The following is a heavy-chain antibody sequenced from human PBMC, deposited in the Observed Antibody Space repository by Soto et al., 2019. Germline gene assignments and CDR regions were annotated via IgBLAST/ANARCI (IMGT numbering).Heavy chain of an antibody. CDR2: IDPGDTYA. Sequence: PGESLKISCKGSGYSFTTFWSSWVRQMPGKGLEWMGRIDPGDTYATYSPAFQGHVTTSADKATSTAYLQWSGLKASDTAKYFRARIYCTPTPCEGWFDPWGRGTRVTVSS. V-gene: IGHV5-10-1*01. CDR1: GYSFTTFW. CDR3: ARIYCTPTPCEGWFDP. D-gene: IGHD2-8*01. J-gene: IGHJ5*02.